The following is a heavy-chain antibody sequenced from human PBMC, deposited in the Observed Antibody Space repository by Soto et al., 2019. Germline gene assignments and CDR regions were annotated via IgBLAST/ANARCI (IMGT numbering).Heavy chain of an antibody. Sequence: QVQLQASGPGLVKPSQTLSLTCTVSGGSISSGGYYWNWVRQHPANGMELIGYISYSGNTYSNPSLRSRVTISVHPSKNYFSGKLTSATAAATIVYYCATPVVFSQRLPESDYWGQGTLGTGAS. D-gene: IGHD6-25*01. CDR2: ISYSGNT. CDR3: ATPVVFSQRLPESDY. CDR1: GGSISSGGYY. V-gene: IGHV4-31*03. J-gene: IGHJ4*02.